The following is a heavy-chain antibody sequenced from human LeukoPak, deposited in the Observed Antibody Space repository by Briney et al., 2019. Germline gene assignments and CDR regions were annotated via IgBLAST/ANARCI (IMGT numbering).Heavy chain of an antibody. CDR1: GFTFSSYS. V-gene: IGHV3-21*01. Sequence: GGSLRLSCAASGFTFSSYSMNWVRQAPGKGLEWVSSISSSSSYIYYADSVKGRFTISRDNAKNSLYLQMSSLRAEDTAVYYCARDLAYCSGGSCYSASDYFDYWGQGTLVTVSS. CDR3: ARDLAYCSGGSCYSASDYFDY. D-gene: IGHD2-15*01. J-gene: IGHJ4*02. CDR2: ISSSSSYI.